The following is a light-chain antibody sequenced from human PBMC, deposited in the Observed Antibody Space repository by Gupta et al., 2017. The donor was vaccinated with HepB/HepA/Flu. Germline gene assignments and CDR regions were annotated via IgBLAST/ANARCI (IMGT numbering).Light chain of an antibody. CDR3: QQRNSCPNT. CDR1: QGISSY. Sequence: DIQFTHSPSFLSASVGDRVTITCRASQGISSYLAWYQQKPGKAPKLLIYDASTLQSGVPSRFSGSGSGTEFTLTISVLQPEDFATYYCQQRNSCPNTFGRGTKVEIK. J-gene: IGKJ4*01. V-gene: IGKV1-9*01. CDR2: DAS.